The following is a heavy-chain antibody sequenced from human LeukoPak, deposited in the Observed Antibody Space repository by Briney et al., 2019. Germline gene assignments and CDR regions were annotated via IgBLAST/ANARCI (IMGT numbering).Heavy chain of an antibody. D-gene: IGHD4-11*01. V-gene: IGHV4-59*01. CDR2: IHYSGRT. CDR3: ARGFYSPHY. CDR1: GGSISSGY. J-gene: IGHJ4*02. Sequence: PSETLSLTCTVSGGSISSGYWSWIRQPPGKGLEWIGYIHYSGRTYYNPSLKSRITISVDTSKNQFSLKLSSVTAADTAVYYCARGFYSPHYWGQGTLVSVSS.